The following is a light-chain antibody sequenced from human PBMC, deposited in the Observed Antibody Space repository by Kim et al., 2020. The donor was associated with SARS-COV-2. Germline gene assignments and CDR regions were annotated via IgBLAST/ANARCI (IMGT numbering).Light chain of an antibody. V-gene: IGLV3-19*01. CDR2: GKN. J-gene: IGLJ3*02. Sequence: SVALGKTVRITCQGDSLRSYYASWYQQKPGQAPVLVIYGKNNRPSGIPDRFSGSSSGNTASLTITGAQAEDEADYYCNSRDSSGNLFGGGTQLTVL. CDR3: NSRDSSGNL. CDR1: SLRSYY.